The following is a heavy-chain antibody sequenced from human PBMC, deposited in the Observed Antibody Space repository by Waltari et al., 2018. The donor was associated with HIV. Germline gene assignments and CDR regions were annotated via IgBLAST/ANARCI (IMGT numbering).Heavy chain of an antibody. D-gene: IGHD3-10*01. V-gene: IGHV3-48*03. Sequence: QLMEPRGGLVLPGGSLVFSCAVSGFPFFSYHFNWVRQAPGKGLGCILYINRNRGTIHYAEAVKGRLTISRDNAKCSLYLKMRNLAGEETAVYYCARDDLNVRRAFDIWGQGTMVTVSS. CDR1: GFPFFSYH. CDR2: INRNRGTI. J-gene: IGHJ3*02. CDR3: ARDDLNVRRAFDI.